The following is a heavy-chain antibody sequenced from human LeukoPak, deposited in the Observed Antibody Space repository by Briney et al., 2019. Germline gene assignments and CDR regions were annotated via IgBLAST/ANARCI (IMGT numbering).Heavy chain of an antibody. V-gene: IGHV3-66*01. D-gene: IGHD5-18*01. CDR2: IYSGGTT. CDR3: ARDQYSYAHAAH. J-gene: IGHJ4*02. CDR1: GXTVSSNY. Sequence: GGSLRLSCAASGXTVSSNYMSWVRQAPGKGLEWVSVIYSGGTTYYADSVKGGFTISRDNSKNTLHLQMNSLRAEDTAVYYCARDQYSYAHAAHWGQGTLVTVSS.